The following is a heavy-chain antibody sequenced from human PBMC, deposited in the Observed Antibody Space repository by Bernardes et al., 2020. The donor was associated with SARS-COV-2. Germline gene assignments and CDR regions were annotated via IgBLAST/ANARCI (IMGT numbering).Heavy chain of an antibody. CDR2: VRRSVNTT. D-gene: IGHD3-22*01. CDR3: VSGTSGYYYPRFDY. J-gene: IGHJ4*02. V-gene: IGHV3-23*01. Sequence: VSGVRRSVNTTYYVDSGKGRFTISRDNSKSTLYLQMNSLRAEDTAVYYCVSGTSGYYYPRFDYWGQ.